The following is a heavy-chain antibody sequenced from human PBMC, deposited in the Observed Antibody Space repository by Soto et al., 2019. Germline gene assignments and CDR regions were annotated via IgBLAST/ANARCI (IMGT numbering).Heavy chain of an antibody. CDR1: GFAFSSFG. D-gene: IGHD3-16*01. Sequence: QVQLVESGGGVVQPGRSLRLSCAASGFAFSSFGMHWVRQAPGKGLEWVAIIWYDGSDKYYADSVKGRFTISRDNSKNTLYLQMNSLRAEDTAVYHCAFGNLSYYFYYWGQVTPVTVSS. V-gene: IGHV3-33*01. CDR3: AFGNLSYYFYY. J-gene: IGHJ4*02. CDR2: IWYDGSDK.